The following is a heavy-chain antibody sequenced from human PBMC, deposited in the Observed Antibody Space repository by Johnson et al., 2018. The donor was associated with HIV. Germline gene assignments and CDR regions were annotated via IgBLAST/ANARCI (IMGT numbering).Heavy chain of an antibody. J-gene: IGHJ3*02. CDR2: ISWNSGSI. V-gene: IGHV3-9*01. CDR1: GFTFDDYG. D-gene: IGHD3-22*01. Sequence: VQLVESGGGLVQPGRSLRLSCAASGFTFDDYGMHWVRQAPGKGLEWVSGISWNSGSIGYADSVKGRFTISRDNAKNSLYLQMNSLRAEDTALYYCARGDHYYDSSGYFGAFDIWGQGTMVTVSS. CDR3: ARGDHYYDSSGYFGAFDI.